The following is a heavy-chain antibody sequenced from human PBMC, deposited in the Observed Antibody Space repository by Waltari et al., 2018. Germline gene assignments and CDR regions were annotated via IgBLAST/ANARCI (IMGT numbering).Heavy chain of an antibody. V-gene: IGHV1-69*12. CDR1: GGTFSSYA. CDR3: ERRRTPYYFDKMDV. J-gene: IGHJ6*03. Sequence: QVQLVQSGAGVKKPGSSVKVFCKASGGTFSSYAFSWVRQAPGQGLEWMGGMIPTFAMINHVQKNQGSVRTTAAEPTITLYMGLIRLSPVNLGEYYGERRRTPYYFDKMDVWGKGTNATISS. CDR2: MIPTFAMI. D-gene: IGHD2-2*01.